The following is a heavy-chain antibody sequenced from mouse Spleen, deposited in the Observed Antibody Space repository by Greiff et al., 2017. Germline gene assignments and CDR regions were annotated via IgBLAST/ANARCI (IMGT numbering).Heavy chain of an antibody. J-gene: IGHJ3*01. Sequence: VQLQQPGAELVKPGASVKMSCKASGYTFSNYWITWVKQRPGQGPEWIGDIYPGSGSTNYNEKFRTKATQTVDTSSSTAYMQLSSLTSEDSAVYYCARTEPGRGFGYWGQGTLVTVSA. CDR2: IYPGSGST. V-gene: IGHV1-55*01. CDR1: GYTFSNYW. CDR3: ARTEPGRGFGY. D-gene: IGHD3-3*01.